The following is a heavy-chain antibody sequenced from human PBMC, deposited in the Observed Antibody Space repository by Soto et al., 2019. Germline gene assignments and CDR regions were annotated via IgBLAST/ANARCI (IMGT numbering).Heavy chain of an antibody. D-gene: IGHD3-10*01. Sequence: SETLSLTCTVSGGSISSYYWSWIRQPPGKGLEWIGYIYYSGSTNYNPSLKSRVTISVDTSKNQFSLKLSSVTAADTAVYYCARSRYGSGSYGGKDDAFDIWGQGTMVTVSS. J-gene: IGHJ3*02. CDR2: IYYSGST. CDR1: GGSISSYY. CDR3: ARSRYGSGSYGGKDDAFDI. V-gene: IGHV4-59*08.